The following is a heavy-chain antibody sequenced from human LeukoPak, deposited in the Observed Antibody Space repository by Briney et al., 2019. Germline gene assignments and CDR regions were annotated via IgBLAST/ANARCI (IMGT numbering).Heavy chain of an antibody. Sequence: ASVKVSCKVSGYTLTELSMHWVRQAPGQGLEWMGGIIPIFGTANYAQKFQGRVTITADESTSTAYMELSSLRSEDTAVYYCARYDYGGNSGGYFDYWGRGTLVTVSS. J-gene: IGHJ4*02. V-gene: IGHV1-69*13. CDR1: GYTLTELS. CDR3: ARYDYGGNSGGYFDY. D-gene: IGHD4-23*01. CDR2: IIPIFGTA.